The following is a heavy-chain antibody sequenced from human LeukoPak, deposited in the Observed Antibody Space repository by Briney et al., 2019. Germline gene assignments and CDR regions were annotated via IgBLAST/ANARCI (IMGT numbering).Heavy chain of an antibody. CDR1: GGSISSGDYY. J-gene: IGHJ6*02. CDR2: IYYSGST. V-gene: IGHV4-30-4*01. D-gene: IGHD3-10*01. CDR3: ARDAMVRGVISMYYYYYGMDV. Sequence: SQTLSLTCTVSGGSISSGDYYWSWIRQPPGKGLEWIGYIYYSGSTYYNPSLKSRVTISVDTSKNQFSLKLSSVTAADTAVYYCARDAMVRGVISMYYYYYGMDVWGQGTTDTVSS.